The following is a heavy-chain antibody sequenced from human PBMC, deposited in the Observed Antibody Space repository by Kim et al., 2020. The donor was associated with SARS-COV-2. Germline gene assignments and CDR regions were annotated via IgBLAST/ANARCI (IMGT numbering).Heavy chain of an antibody. Sequence: CISPIYYALSLKCRFTISRDNAKNSLYQQMNSLRDEYTAVYYCARAGVDVWGQGTTVTVSS. CDR3: ARAGVDV. CDR2: CISPI. V-gene: IGHV3-48*02. J-gene: IGHJ6*02.